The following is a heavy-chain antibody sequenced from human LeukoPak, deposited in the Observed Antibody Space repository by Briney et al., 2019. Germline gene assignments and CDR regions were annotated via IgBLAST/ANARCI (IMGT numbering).Heavy chain of an antibody. CDR2: ISGSGDNT. Sequence: GGSLRLSCAASGFTFSSHGMSWVRQAPGKGLEWVSTISGSGDNTYYADSVKGRFTISRDKAKNSVLLQMNSVRTEDTALYYCVKDMEPGGSGHWGPGTLVTVSS. V-gene: IGHV3-23*01. CDR3: VKDMEPGGSGH. J-gene: IGHJ4*02. D-gene: IGHD1-26*01. CDR1: GFTFSSHG.